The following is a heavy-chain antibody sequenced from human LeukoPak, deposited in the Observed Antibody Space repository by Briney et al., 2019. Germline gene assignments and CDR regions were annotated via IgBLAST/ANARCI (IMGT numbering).Heavy chain of an antibody. V-gene: IGHV4-39*01. Sequence: SETLSLTCTVPGGSISSSSYYWGWIRQPPGKGLEWIGSIYYSGSTYYNPSLKSRVTISVDTSKNQSSLKLSSVTAADTAVYYCARLAAAGTDWGQGTLVTVSS. CDR1: GGSISSSSYY. D-gene: IGHD6-13*01. CDR2: IYYSGST. J-gene: IGHJ4*02. CDR3: ARLAAAGTD.